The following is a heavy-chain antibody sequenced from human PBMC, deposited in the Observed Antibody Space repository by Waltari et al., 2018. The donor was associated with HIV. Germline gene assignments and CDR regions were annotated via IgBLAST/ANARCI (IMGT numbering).Heavy chain of an antibody. J-gene: IGHJ4*02. CDR2: IYYSGST. CDR1: GGSISSSSYY. CDR3: ARIAAAVPDY. V-gene: IGHV4-39*01. D-gene: IGHD6-13*01. Sequence: QLQLQESGPGLVKPSETLSLTCTVSGGSISSSSYYWGWIRQPPGKGLAWIGSIYYSGSTYYNPSLKSRVTISVDTSKNQFSLKLSSVTAADTAVYYCARIAAAVPDYWGQGTLVTVSS.